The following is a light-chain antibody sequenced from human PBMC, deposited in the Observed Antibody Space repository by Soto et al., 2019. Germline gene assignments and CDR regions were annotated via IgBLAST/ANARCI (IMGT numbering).Light chain of an antibody. CDR3: QQSNVCPLT. V-gene: IGKV3-15*01. Sequence: AMQSCGNHLAWYQQKPGKGPRLRIYGASTGATGVQARFSGSGSGTDFTLTISSLQLEDFAVYYCQQSNVCPLTFGPGTQVDI. CDR1: QSCGNH. CDR2: GAS. J-gene: IGKJ3*01.